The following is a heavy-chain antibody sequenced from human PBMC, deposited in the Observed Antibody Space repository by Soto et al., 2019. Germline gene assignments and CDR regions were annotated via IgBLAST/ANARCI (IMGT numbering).Heavy chain of an antibody. CDR2: ISYDGSNK. CDR1: GFTFSSYA. V-gene: IGHV3-30-3*01. D-gene: IGHD2-2*01. CDR3: AREAKAAADYYCDY. J-gene: IGHJ4*02. Sequence: GGSLKLSCAASGFTFSSYAMHWDRKAPGKGLEWVAVISYDGSNKYYADSVKGRFTISRDNSKNTLYLQMNSLRAEDTAVYYCAREAKAAADYYCDYWGQGTLVTVSS.